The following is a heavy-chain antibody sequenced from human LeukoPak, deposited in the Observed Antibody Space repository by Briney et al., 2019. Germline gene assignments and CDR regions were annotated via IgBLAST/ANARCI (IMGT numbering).Heavy chain of an antibody. D-gene: IGHD6-13*01. J-gene: IGHJ6*02. V-gene: IGHV3-30*03. Sequence: GGSLRLSCAASGFTFSTYGMHWVRQSPGKGLEWVAVISYDGSYKEYADSVKGRFTISRDNSKNTLYLQMNSLRAEDTAVYYCARAGLSGSVAGPPWYYYGMDVWGQGTTVTVSS. CDR2: ISYDGSYK. CDR1: GFTFSTYG. CDR3: ARAGLSGSVAGPPWYYYGMDV.